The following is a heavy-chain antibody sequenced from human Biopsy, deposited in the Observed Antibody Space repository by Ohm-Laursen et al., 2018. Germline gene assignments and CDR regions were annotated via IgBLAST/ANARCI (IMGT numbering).Heavy chain of an antibody. CDR1: GDSITRSY. D-gene: IGHD4-11*01. V-gene: IGHV4-59*01. CDR3: ARDSGILNYGNFKYYHYYGMDV. Sequence: SETLSLTCTLSGDSITRSYWGWIRQSPGKGLEWIGYVYYTGSTDYNPSLQSRVSISVDTSRNQVSLTLSSVTAADTAVYYCARDSGILNYGNFKYYHYYGMDVWGQGTKVTVSS. CDR2: VYYTGST. J-gene: IGHJ6*02.